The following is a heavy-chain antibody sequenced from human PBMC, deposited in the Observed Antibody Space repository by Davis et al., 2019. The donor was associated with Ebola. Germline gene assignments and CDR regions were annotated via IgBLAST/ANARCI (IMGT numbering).Heavy chain of an antibody. Sequence: GESLKISCAASGFTFSSYSMNWVRQAPGKGLEWVSSITSSGFGTYYADSVKGRFTISRDNSKSTLYLQMNSLRAEETAVYYCAKDEGLDPGGYFDDWGQGTLVTVSS. D-gene: IGHD6-13*01. CDR1: GFTFSSYS. J-gene: IGHJ5*02. CDR3: AKDEGLDPGGYFDD. V-gene: IGHV3-23*01. CDR2: ITSSGFGT.